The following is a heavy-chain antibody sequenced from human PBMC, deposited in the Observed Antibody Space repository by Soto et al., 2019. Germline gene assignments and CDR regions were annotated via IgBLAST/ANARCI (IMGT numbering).Heavy chain of an antibody. Sequence: QVQLVQSGAEVKKPGSSVKVSCKASGGTFSSYAISWVRQAPGEGLEWMGGIIPIFGTANYAQKFQGRVTITADESTSTAYMELSSLRSEDTAVYYCARDYGGKPGDWYFDLWGRGTLVTVSS. CDR2: IIPIFGTA. V-gene: IGHV1-69*01. J-gene: IGHJ2*01. CDR1: GGTFSSYA. CDR3: ARDYGGKPGDWYFDL. D-gene: IGHD4-17*01.